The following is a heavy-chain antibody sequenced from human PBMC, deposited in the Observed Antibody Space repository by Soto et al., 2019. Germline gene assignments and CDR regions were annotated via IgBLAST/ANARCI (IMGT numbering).Heavy chain of an antibody. CDR1: GFNFSSYG. CDR2: IWNDGSNE. D-gene: IGHD3-22*01. CDR3: ARDQTDSGGYYDS. V-gene: IGHV3-33*01. J-gene: IGHJ4*02. Sequence: GGSLRLSCEASGFNFSSYGIHWVRQAPGKGLEWVAIIWNDGSNEYYADSVKGRFTISRDNSKNTVYLQVSKLRAEDTAVYFCARDQTDSGGYYDSWGKGTRVTV.